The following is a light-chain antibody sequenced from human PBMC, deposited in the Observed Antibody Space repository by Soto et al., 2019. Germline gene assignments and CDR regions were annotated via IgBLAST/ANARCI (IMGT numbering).Light chain of an antibody. CDR1: QSVSSSY. CDR2: GAS. Sequence: PGEIDTLSCRASQSVSSSYLTWYQQKPGQAPRLLIYGASTRATGIPARFSGSGSGTDFTLTISSLQPEDFAVYYCQQYNSWPPITFGQGTRLEIK. CDR3: QQYNSWPPIT. J-gene: IGKJ5*01. V-gene: IGKV3D-7*01.